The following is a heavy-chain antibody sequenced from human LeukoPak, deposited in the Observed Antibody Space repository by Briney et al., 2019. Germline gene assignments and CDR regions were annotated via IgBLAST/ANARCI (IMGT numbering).Heavy chain of an antibody. D-gene: IGHD4-23*01. V-gene: IGHV3-23*01. Sequence: PGGSLRLSCAASGFTFSSYAMSWVRQAPGKGLEWVSAISGSGDKIFYADSVKGRFTISRGNSRNTLYLQMNSLRAEDTAIYYCAKALADGGTFDYWGQGTLVTVSS. J-gene: IGHJ4*02. CDR2: ISGSGDKI. CDR1: GFTFSSYA. CDR3: AKALADGGTFDY.